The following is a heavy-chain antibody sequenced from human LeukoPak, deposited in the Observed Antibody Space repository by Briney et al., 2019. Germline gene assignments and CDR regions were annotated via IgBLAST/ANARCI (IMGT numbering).Heavy chain of an antibody. CDR1: GGTFSSYA. CDR3: ARVARYYCSSTSCYFSYFDY. J-gene: IGHJ4*02. D-gene: IGHD2-2*01. Sequence: SVKVSCKASGGTFSSYAISWVRQAPGQGLEWMGGIIPIFGTANYAQKFQGRVTITTDESTSTAYMELSSLRSEDTAVYYCARVARYYCSSTSCYFSYFDYWGQGTRVTVSS. V-gene: IGHV1-69*05. CDR2: IIPIFGTA.